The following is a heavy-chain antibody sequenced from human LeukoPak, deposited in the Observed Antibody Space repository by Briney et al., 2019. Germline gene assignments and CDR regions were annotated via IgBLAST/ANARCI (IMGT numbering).Heavy chain of an antibody. CDR1: GFSFSNYW. CDR2: IKQGGSEK. Sequence: GGSLRLSCAASGFSFSNYWMHWVRQPPGMGLEWVANIKQGGSEKYYVDSVKGRFTISRDHAKNSLYLQMHSLSAEDTGVYYCDGGTGSVSLLGGAQGTLVIVSS. J-gene: IGHJ4*02. D-gene: IGHD6-19*01. CDR3: DGGTGSVSLLG. V-gene: IGHV3-7*03.